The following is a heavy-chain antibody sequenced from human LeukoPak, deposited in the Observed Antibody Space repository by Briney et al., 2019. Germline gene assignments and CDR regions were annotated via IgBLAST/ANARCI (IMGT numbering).Heavy chain of an antibody. CDR2: ISYDGSNK. J-gene: IGHJ3*02. Sequence: PGGSLRLSCAASGFTFSSYGMHWVRQAPGKGLEWVAVISYDGSNKYYADSVKGRFTISRDNSKNTLYLQMNSLRAEDTAVYYCASPTTPTPVGAFDIWGQGTMVTVSS. CDR1: GFTFSSYG. CDR3: ASPTTPTPVGAFDI. D-gene: IGHD4-17*01. V-gene: IGHV3-30*03.